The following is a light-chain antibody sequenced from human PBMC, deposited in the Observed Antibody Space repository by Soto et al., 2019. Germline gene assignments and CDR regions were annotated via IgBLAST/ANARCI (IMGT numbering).Light chain of an antibody. CDR1: QSVTSNY. J-gene: IGKJ3*01. V-gene: IGKV3D-20*02. CDR3: QQRSTWPPFS. CDR2: GAS. Sequence: EIVLTQSPGTLSLSPGERATLSCGASQSVTSNYLAWYQQKPGQAPRLLIYGASNRATGIPVRFSGSGSGTDFTLTISSLEPEDFAVYYCQQRSTWPPFSFGPGTKVDIK.